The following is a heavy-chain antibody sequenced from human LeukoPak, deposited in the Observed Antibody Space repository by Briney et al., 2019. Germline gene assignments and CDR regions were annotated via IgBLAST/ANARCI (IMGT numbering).Heavy chain of an antibody. CDR2: IYHSGST. CDR3: ERAIYYDSSGDYHNFDY. CDR1: GYSISSGYY. V-gene: IGHV4-38-2*01. J-gene: IGHJ4*02. D-gene: IGHD3-22*01. Sequence: SETLSLTCAVSGYSISSGYYWGWIRQPPGKGLEWIGSIYHSGSTYYNPSLKSRVTISVDTSKNQFSLKLSSVTAADTAVYYSERAIYYDSSGDYHNFDYWGQGTLVTVSS.